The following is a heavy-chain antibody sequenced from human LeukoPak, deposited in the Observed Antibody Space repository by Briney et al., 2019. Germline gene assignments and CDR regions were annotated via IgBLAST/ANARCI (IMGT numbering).Heavy chain of an antibody. Sequence: SVKVSCKASGGTFSSYAISWVRQAPGQGLECMGGIILIFGTANYAQKFQGRVTITADESTSTAYMELSSRRSEDTAVYYCARSNILLWFGEFPDFDYWGQGTLVTVSS. J-gene: IGHJ4*02. CDR3: ARSNILLWFGEFPDFDY. CDR1: GGTFSSYA. V-gene: IGHV1-69*13. D-gene: IGHD3-10*01. CDR2: IILIFGTA.